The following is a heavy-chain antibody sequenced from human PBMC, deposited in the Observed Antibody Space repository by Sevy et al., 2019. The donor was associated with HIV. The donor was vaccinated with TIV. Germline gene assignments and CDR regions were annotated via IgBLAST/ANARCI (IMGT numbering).Heavy chain of an antibody. CDR2: IYYNGHI. V-gene: IGHV4-59*08. D-gene: IGHD1-26*01. Sequence: SETLSLTCTVSGGSITSLYWNWIRQPPGKGLEWIANIYYNGHINYNPSLKSRVTLSLDPSKNQFSLRLSSVTAADTAMYYCAGENAWGRGYSWGQGTLVTVSS. J-gene: IGHJ4*02. CDR3: AGENAWGRGYS. CDR1: GGSITSLY.